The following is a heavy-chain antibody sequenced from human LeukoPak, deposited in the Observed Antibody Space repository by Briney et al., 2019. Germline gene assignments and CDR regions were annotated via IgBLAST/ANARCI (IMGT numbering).Heavy chain of an antibody. D-gene: IGHD3-16*01. CDR3: ARDVGRSYDLDY. Sequence: ASVKVSCKASGYTFTSYGISWVRQAPGQGLEWMGWISAYNGNTDYEQSLQGRVTMTIDTSTSTVYMELRSLRSDDTAVYYCARDVGRSYDLDYWGQGTLVTVSS. CDR2: ISAYNGNT. CDR1: GYTFTSYG. V-gene: IGHV1-18*01. J-gene: IGHJ4*02.